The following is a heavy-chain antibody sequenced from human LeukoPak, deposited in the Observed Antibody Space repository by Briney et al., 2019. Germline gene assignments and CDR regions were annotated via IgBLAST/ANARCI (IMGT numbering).Heavy chain of an antibody. J-gene: IGHJ4*02. V-gene: IGHV4-31*03. CDR2: IRFSGST. Sequence: SETLSLTCTVSGGSGSSGDYCWSWIRQHPEKGLEWIGFIRFSGSTYYNASPKSRVTISVDTSQNQFSLMLTAVTAADTAVHYGARDGSGYSGSFDFWGQGTLVTFSS. D-gene: IGHD3-3*01. CDR1: GGSGSSGDYC. CDR3: ARDGSGYSGSFDF.